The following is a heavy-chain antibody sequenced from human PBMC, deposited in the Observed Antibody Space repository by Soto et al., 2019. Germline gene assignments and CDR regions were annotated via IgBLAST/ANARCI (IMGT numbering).Heavy chain of an antibody. V-gene: IGHV2-5*01. Sequence: QITLKESGPTLVKPTQTLTLTCTFSGFLLSTSGVGVGWIRQPPGKALEWLALIYWNDDKRYSPSLKSRLTITKDTSKNQVVLTMTNMDPVDTATYYCAHRRALWFGELPFDYWGQGTLVTVSS. CDR2: IYWNDDK. D-gene: IGHD3-10*01. CDR1: GFLLSTSGVG. CDR3: AHRRALWFGELPFDY. J-gene: IGHJ4*02.